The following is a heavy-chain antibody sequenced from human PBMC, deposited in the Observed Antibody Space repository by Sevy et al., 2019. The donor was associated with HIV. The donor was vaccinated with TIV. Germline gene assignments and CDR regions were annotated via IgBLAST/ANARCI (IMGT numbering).Heavy chain of an antibody. CDR1: GFTFSSYS. CDR2: ISSSSSYI. CDR3: AGYGGYCSSTSCYAFDP. J-gene: IGHJ5*02. Sequence: GESLRLSCAASGFTFSSYSMNWVRQAAGKGLEWVSSISSSSSYIYYADSVKGRFTISRDNAKNSLYLQMNSLRAEDTAVYYCAGYGGYCSSTSCYAFDPWGQGTLVTVSS. D-gene: IGHD2-2*01. V-gene: IGHV3-21*01.